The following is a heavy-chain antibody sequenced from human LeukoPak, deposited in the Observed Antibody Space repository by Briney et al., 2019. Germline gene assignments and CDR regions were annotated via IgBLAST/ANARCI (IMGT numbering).Heavy chain of an antibody. J-gene: IGHJ3*02. CDR1: GYTFTGYY. D-gene: IGHD4-23*01. Sequence: GASVKVSCKAFGYTFTGYYMHWVRQAPGQGLEWMGWINPNSGGTNYAQNFQGRVSMTRDTSINTAYMELSRLRSDDTAVYYCARGHPDDYGGNSGAFDIWGQGTMVTVSS. CDR2: INPNSGGT. V-gene: IGHV1-2*02. CDR3: ARGHPDDYGGNSGAFDI.